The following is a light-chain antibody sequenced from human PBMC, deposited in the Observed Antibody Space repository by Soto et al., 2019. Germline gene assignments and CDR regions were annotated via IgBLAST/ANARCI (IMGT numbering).Light chain of an antibody. CDR1: SSNIGSDY. CDR3: AAWDDSLSGYV. J-gene: IGLJ1*01. CDR2: RNN. Sequence: VLTQPPSASGTPVRRVTISCSGSSSNIGSDYVYWYQQFPGTAPKLLIYRNNQRPSGVPDRFSGSKSGTSASLAISGLRSEDEADYYCAAWDDSLSGYVFGTVTKVTVL. V-gene: IGLV1-47*01.